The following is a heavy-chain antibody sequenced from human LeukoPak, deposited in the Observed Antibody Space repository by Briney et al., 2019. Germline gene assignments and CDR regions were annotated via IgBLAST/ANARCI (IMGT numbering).Heavy chain of an antibody. J-gene: IGHJ4*02. CDR3: ARDDRTIAAAGTPDY. CDR2: IIPIFGTA. D-gene: IGHD6-13*01. Sequence: SVKVSCKASGGTFSSYAISWVRQAPGQGLEWMGGIIPIFGTANYAQKFQGRVTITADESTSTAYMELSSLRSEDTAVYYCARDDRTIAAAGTPDYWGQGTLVTVSS. CDR1: GGTFSSYA. V-gene: IGHV1-69*13.